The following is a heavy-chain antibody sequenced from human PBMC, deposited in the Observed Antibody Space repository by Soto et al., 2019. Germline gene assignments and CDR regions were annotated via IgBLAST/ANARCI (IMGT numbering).Heavy chain of an antibody. CDR1: GFTFRIYA. CDR2: ITGNGGT. D-gene: IGHD7-27*01. J-gene: IGHJ4*02. CDR3: ANDAPGIRWLTAY. V-gene: IGHV3-23*01. Sequence: PGGSLRLSCAASGFTFRIYAMSWVRQAPGKGLEWVSTITGNGGTSYADFVRGRFTISRDNSKNTLYLQMNSLRAEDTAVYYCANDAPGIRWLTAYCGQGPLVTGSS.